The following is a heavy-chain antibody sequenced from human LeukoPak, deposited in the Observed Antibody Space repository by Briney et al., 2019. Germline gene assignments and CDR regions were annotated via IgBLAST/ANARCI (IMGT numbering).Heavy chain of an antibody. J-gene: IGHJ4*02. CDR2: INHSGST. CDR1: GGSFSGYY. D-gene: IGHD3-10*01. CDR3: ARGPNYYYGSGSYYKPDDY. V-gene: IGHV4-34*01. Sequence: SETLSLTCAAYGGSFSGYYWSWIRQPPGKGLEWTGEINHSGSTNYNPSLKSRVTISVDTSKNQFSLKLSSVTAADTAVYYCARGPNYYYGSGSYYKPDDYWGQGTLVTVSS.